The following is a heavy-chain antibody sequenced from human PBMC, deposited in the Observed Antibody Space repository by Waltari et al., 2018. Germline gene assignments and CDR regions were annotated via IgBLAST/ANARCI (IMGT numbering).Heavy chain of an antibody. V-gene: IGHV4-39*01. CDR2: IYYSGIT. Sequence: QLQLQESGPGLVKPSETLSLTCTVSGGSISSTTYYWGWIRQPPGKGLEWIGNIYYSGITYYNPSLKSRVTISVDTSKNQFSLKLSSVTAADTAVYYCARRDRYNGSSLFDYWGQGTLVTVSS. CDR3: ARRDRYNGSSLFDY. J-gene: IGHJ4*02. D-gene: IGHD1-26*01. CDR1: GGSISSTTYY.